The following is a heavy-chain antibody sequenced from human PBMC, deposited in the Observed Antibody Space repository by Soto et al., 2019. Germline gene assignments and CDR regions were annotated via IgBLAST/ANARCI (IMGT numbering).Heavy chain of an antibody. Sequence: LRLSCAASGFTFSSYAMSWVRQAPGKGLEWVSAISGSGGSTYYADSVKGRFTISRDNSKNTLYLQMNSLRAEDTAVYYCAKCYRIAVAGTGGFYFDYWGQGTLVTVSS. CDR3: AKCYRIAVAGTGGFYFDY. D-gene: IGHD6-19*01. V-gene: IGHV3-23*01. J-gene: IGHJ4*02. CDR2: ISGSGGST. CDR1: GFTFSSYA.